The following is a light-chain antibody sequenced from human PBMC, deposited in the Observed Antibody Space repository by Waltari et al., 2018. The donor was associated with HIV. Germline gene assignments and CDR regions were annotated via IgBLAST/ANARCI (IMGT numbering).Light chain of an antibody. J-gene: IGLJ1*01. V-gene: IGLV2-11*01. Sequence: QSALTQPRSVSGSPGQSVTISCTGTSSDVGRYNHVSWYQQHPGKAPKLMIDDVTERPSGVPDHFSGSKSGNTASLTISGLQAEDEADYYCCSYGGTYAPYVFGTGTKVTVL. CDR1: SSDVGRYNH. CDR2: DVT. CDR3: CSYGGTYAPYV.